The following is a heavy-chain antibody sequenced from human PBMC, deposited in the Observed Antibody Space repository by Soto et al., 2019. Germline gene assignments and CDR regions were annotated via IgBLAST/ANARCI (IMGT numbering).Heavy chain of an antibody. J-gene: IGHJ4*02. V-gene: IGHV1-24*01. D-gene: IGHD3-22*01. Sequence: ASVKVSCXVSGYTLTELSMHWVRQAPGKGLEWMGGFDPEDGETIYAQKFQGRVTMTEDTSTDTAYMELSSLRSEDTAVYYCATRYYDSSGYYYGPFDYWGQGTLVTVSS. CDR1: GYTLTELS. CDR3: ATRYYDSSGYYYGPFDY. CDR2: FDPEDGET.